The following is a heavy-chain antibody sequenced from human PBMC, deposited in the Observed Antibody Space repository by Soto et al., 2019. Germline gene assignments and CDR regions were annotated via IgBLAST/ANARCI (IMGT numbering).Heavy chain of an antibody. CDR2: IIPILGIA. CDR1: GGTFSSYT. CDR3: ARSSVARTPRQHY. D-gene: IGHD6-19*01. Sequence: ASVKVSCKASGGTFSSYTISWVRQAPGQGLEWMGRIIPILGIANYAQKFQGRVTITADKSTSTAYMELSSLRSEDTAVYYCARSSVARTPRQHYWGQGTLVTVSS. J-gene: IGHJ4*02. V-gene: IGHV1-69*02.